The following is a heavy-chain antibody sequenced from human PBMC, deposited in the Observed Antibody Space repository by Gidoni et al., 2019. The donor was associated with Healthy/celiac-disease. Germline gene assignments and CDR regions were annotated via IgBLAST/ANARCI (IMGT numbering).Heavy chain of an antibody. CDR3: AKAKEKGYYYYGMDV. J-gene: IGHJ6*02. CDR1: GFTFSSDG. Sequence: QVRLLESGRGVVQPGSSVKLSCSASGFTFSSDGMHWFRQAPGKGLAWVAVISYDGSNKYYADSVKGRFTISRDNSKNTLYLQMNSLRAEDTAVYYCAKAKEKGYYYYGMDVWGQGTTVTVSS. CDR2: ISYDGSNK. V-gene: IGHV3-30*18.